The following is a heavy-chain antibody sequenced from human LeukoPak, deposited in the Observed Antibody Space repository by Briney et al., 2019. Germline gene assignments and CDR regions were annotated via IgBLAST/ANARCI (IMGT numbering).Heavy chain of an antibody. CDR1: GYTFTSYA. D-gene: IGHD6-19*01. J-gene: IGHJ4*02. V-gene: IGHV1-3*03. CDR3: ARVAGTLFDY. Sequence: ASVKVSCKASGYTFTSYAMHWVRQAPGQSLEWVGWIKAVIGDTKYSQELQGRVTITRDTSATTVYMELSSLRYEDMAVYYCARVAGTLFDYWGQGTLVTVSS. CDR2: IKAVIGDT.